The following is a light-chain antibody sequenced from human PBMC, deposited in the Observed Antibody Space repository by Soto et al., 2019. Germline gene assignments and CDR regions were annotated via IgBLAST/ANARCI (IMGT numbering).Light chain of an antibody. J-gene: IGLJ1*01. V-gene: IGLV2-14*01. CDR2: DVS. CDR1: SSDVGGYNY. Sequence: QSALTQPASVSGCPGQSITSSCTGASSDVGGYNYVSWYQQHPGKAPKLMIYDVSNRPSGVSNRFSGSKSGNTASLTISGLQAEDEADYYCSSYTSSSTLFYVFGTGTKVPVL. CDR3: SSYTSSSTLFYV.